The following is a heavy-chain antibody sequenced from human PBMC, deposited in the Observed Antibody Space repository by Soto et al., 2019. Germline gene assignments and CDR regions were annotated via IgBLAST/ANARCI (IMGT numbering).Heavy chain of an antibody. CDR2: ISAYNGNT. D-gene: IGHD6-13*01. V-gene: IGHV1-18*01. J-gene: IGHJ6*03. CDR3: AKFGGSSWYYYYYYMDV. CDR1: GYTFTSYG. Sequence: ASVKVSCKASGYTFTSYGISWVRQAPGQGLEWMGWISAYNGNTNYAQKLQGRVTMTTDNSKNTLYLQMNSLRAEDTAVYYCAKFGGSSWYYYYYYMDVWGKGTTVTVSS.